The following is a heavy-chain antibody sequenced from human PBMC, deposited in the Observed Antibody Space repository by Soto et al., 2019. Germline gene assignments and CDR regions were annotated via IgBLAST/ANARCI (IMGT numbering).Heavy chain of an antibody. J-gene: IGHJ6*02. CDR1: GGSFSGYY. D-gene: IGHD3-10*01. Sequence: SETLSLTCAVYGGSFSGYYLSWIRQPPGKGLEWIGEINHSGSTNYNPSLKSRVTISVDTSKNQFSLKLSSVTAADTAVYYCARSGQGVIIHRYYYYGMDVWGQGTTVTVSS. V-gene: IGHV4-34*01. CDR2: INHSGST. CDR3: ARSGQGVIIHRYYYYGMDV.